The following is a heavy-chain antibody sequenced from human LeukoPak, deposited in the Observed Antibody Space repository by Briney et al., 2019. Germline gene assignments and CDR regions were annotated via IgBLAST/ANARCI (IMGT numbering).Heavy chain of an antibody. V-gene: IGHV3-30-3*01. CDR3: ANYVDSYGDYGIDY. CDR2: ISYDGSNE. D-gene: IGHD4-17*01. Sequence: GGSLRLSCAASGFTFSNYIMHWVRQAPGKGLEWVALISYDGSNEYYVDSVKGRFTISRDNSKNTLYLQMNSLRAEDTAVYYCANYVDSYGDYGIDYWGQGTLVTVSS. CDR1: GFTFSNYI. J-gene: IGHJ4*02.